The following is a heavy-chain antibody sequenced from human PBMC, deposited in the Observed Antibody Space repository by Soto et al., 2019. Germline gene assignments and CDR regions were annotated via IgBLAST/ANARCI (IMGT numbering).Heavy chain of an antibody. V-gene: IGHV4-39*01. D-gene: IGHD6-19*01. CDR3: ARHGRNSSGWFHAPDFEPPIYYFDY. CDR1: GGSISSSSYY. CDR2: IYYSGST. Sequence: QLQLQESGPGLVKPSETLSLTCTVSGGSISSSSYYWGWIRQPPGKGLEWIGSIYYSGSTYYNPSLKSRVTISVDTSKNQFSLKLSSVTAADTAVYYCARHGRNSSGWFHAPDFEPPIYYFDYWGQGTLVTVSS. J-gene: IGHJ4*02.